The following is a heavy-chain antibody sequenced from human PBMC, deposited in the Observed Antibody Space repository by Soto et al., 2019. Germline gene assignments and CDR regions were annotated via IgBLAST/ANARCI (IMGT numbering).Heavy chain of an antibody. J-gene: IGHJ6*02. CDR3: ARDGPLAARGYYGMDV. D-gene: IGHD6-6*01. CDR1: GGSISSGGYS. V-gene: IGHV4-30-2*01. Sequence: QLQLQESGSGLVKPSQTLSFTCAVSGGSISSGGYSWSWIRQPPGKGLEWVGYIYHSGSTYYNPSLKSRVTISVDRSKNQFSLKLSSVTAADTAVYYCARDGPLAARGYYGMDVWGQGTTVTVSS. CDR2: IYHSGST.